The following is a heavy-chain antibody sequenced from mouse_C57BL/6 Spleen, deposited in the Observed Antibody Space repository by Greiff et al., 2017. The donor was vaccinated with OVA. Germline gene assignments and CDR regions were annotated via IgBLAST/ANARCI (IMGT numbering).Heavy chain of an antibody. J-gene: IGHJ3*01. CDR2: IHPSDSDT. CDR3: AIYGGYDVLFAY. D-gene: IGHD2-2*01. Sequence: QVQLQQPGAELVKPGASVKVSCKASGYTFTSYWMHWVKQRPGQGLEWIGRIHPSDSDTNYNQKFKGKATLTVDKSSSTAYMQRSSLTSEDSAVYYCAIYGGYDVLFAYWGQGTLVTVSA. CDR1: GYTFTSYW. V-gene: IGHV1-74*01.